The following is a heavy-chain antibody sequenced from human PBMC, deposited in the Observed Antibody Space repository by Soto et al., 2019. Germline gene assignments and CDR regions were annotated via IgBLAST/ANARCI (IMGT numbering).Heavy chain of an antibody. J-gene: IGHJ4*02. V-gene: IGHV3-23*01. Sequence: GGSLRLSCAASGFTFSSYAMSWVRQAPGKGLEWVSAISGSGGSTYYADSVKGRFTISRDNSTNTLYRQMNSLIAEDTAVYYCAKDGPTPDYDYIWGSYRYTDYFDYWGQGTLVTVSS. D-gene: IGHD3-16*02. CDR1: GFTFSSYA. CDR2: ISGSGGST. CDR3: AKDGPTPDYDYIWGSYRYTDYFDY.